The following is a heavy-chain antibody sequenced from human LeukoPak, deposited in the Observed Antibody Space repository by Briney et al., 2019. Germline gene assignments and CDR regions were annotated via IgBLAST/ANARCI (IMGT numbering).Heavy chain of an antibody. CDR1: GFTFNIYA. CDR3: AKDRMGGVTFFDY. J-gene: IGHJ4*02. D-gene: IGHD2-21*02. Sequence: GGSLRLSCAASGFTFNIYAMNWVRQAPGKGLEWISSISYSAAGTYYADSVKGRFSISRDNSKKSVYLQMNSRRAEDTAVYYCAKDRMGGVTFFDYWGQGTLVTVSS. V-gene: IGHV3-23*01. CDR2: ISYSAAGT.